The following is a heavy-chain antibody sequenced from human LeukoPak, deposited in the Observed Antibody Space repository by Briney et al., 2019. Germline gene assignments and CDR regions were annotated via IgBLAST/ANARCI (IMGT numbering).Heavy chain of an antibody. V-gene: IGHV3-23*01. J-gene: IGHJ4*02. CDR3: AKVFDFYDFWSGYYPSY. CDR2: ISGSGGST. D-gene: IGHD3-3*01. Sequence: GGSLRLSCAASGFTFSSYWMHWVRQAPGKGLVWVSAISGSGGSTYYADSVKGRFTISRDNSKNTLYLQMNSLRAEDTAVYYCAKVFDFYDFWSGYYPSYWGQGTLVTVSS. CDR1: GFTFSSYW.